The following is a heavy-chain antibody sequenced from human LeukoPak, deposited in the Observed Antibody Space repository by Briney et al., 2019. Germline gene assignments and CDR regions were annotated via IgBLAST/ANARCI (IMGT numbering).Heavy chain of an antibody. CDR2: IIPVFGTT. D-gene: IGHD3-22*01. Sequence: SVKVSCKASGGTFSSYAVSWVRLTPGQGLEWLGGIIPVFGTTTYAQKFQAKVTMTADKSTNTAYLEISSLTSDGTAVYYCARCSPGDSSNFYAVLQYWGQGTQVTVST. CDR1: GGTFSSYA. J-gene: IGHJ4*02. CDR3: ARCSPGDSSNFYAVLQY. V-gene: IGHV1-69*06.